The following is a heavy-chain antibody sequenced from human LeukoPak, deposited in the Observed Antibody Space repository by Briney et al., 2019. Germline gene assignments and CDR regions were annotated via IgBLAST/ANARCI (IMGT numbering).Heavy chain of an antibody. J-gene: IGHJ4*02. V-gene: IGHV3-23*01. D-gene: IGHD6-19*01. CDR2: ISGIDT. CDR3: TKDAPDSGGWFFFDS. Sequence: PGGSLRLSCGACGFTGSSDAMSWVRKAPGKGLEWVSTISGIDTFYADSVKGRFTIYRDNSKTTLYLQMISLRAEDTAVYYCTKDAPDSGGWFFFDSWGQGTLVTVSS. CDR1: GFTGSSDA.